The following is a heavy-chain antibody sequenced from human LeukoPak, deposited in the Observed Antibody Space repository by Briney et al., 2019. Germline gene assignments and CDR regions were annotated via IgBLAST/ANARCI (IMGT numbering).Heavy chain of an antibody. CDR1: GGSISSGGYS. Sequence: SETLSLTCAVSGGSISSGGYSWSWIRQPPGKGLEWIGYIYHSGSTYYNPSLKSRVTISVDRSKNQFSLKLSSVTAADTAVYYCARVRGSGYDSTLDYWGQGTLVTVSS. CDR3: ARVRGSGYDSTLDY. V-gene: IGHV4-30-2*01. D-gene: IGHD5-12*01. J-gene: IGHJ4*02. CDR2: IYHSGST.